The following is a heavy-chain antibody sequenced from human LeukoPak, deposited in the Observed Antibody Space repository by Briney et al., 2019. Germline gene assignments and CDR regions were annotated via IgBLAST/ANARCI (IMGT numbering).Heavy chain of an antibody. J-gene: IGHJ4*02. CDR2: INSDGSST. V-gene: IGHV3-74*01. D-gene: IGHD6-13*01. Sequence: GGSLRLSCAASGFTFSSYWMHWVRQAPGKGLVWVSRINSDGSSTSYADSVKGRFTISRDNAKNTLYLQMDNLRAEDTAVYYCARGRRIAAIDYWGQGTLVTVSS. CDR3: ARGRRIAAIDY. CDR1: GFTFSSYW.